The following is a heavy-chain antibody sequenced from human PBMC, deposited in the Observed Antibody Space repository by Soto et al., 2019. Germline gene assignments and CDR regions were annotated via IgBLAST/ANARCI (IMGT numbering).Heavy chain of an antibody. J-gene: IGHJ5*02. CDR1: GGSISSYY. V-gene: IGHV4-59*01. D-gene: IGHD5-12*01. CDR3: ARDTGLYSGYDA. Sequence: KPSETLSLTCTVSGGSISSYYWSWIRQPPGKGLEWIGYIYYSGSTNYNPSLKSRVTISVDTSKNQFSLKLSSVTAADTAVYYCARDTGLYSGYDAWGQGTLVTVSS. CDR2: IYYSGST.